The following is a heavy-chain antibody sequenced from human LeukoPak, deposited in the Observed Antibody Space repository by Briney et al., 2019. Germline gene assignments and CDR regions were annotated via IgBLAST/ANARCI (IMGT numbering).Heavy chain of an antibody. Sequence: PGRSLRLSCAASGFTFGDFGMHWVRRRPGKGLEWVSGISWSGGTIVYADSVKGRFTISRDNVKNALHLQMNNLRPDDTALYYCAKDFTFLQRHQFDYWGQGTLVTVSS. D-gene: IGHD3-16*01. V-gene: IGHV3-9*01. CDR2: ISWSGGTI. CDR3: AKDFTFLQRHQFDY. J-gene: IGHJ4*02. CDR1: GFTFGDFG.